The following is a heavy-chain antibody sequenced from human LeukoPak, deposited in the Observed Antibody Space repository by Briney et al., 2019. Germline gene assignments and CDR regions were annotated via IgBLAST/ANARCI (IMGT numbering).Heavy chain of an antibody. CDR1: GYTLTELS. J-gene: IGHJ6*04. D-gene: IGHD2-2*01. CDR2: FDPEDGET. Sequence: ASVKVSCKVSGYTLTELSMHWVRQAPGKGLEWMGGFDPEDGETIYAQKFQGRVTMTEDTSTDTAYMELSSLRSEDTAVYYCARGYCSSTSCYPYYYYGMDVWGKGTTVTVSS. CDR3: ARGYCSSTSCYPYYYYGMDV. V-gene: IGHV1-24*01.